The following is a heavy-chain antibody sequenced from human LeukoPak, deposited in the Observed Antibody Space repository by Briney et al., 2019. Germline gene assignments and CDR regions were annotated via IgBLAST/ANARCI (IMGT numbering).Heavy chain of an antibody. J-gene: IGHJ4*02. CDR3: ARGGRSSGWYFDY. D-gene: IGHD6-19*01. CDR2: INHSGST. Sequence: PSETLSLTCAVYGGSFSGHYWSRIRQPPGKGLEWIGEINHSGSTNYNPSLKSRVTISVDTSKNQFSLKLSSVTAADTAVYYCARGGRSSGWYFDYWGQGTLVTVSS. CDR1: GGSFSGHY. V-gene: IGHV4-34*01.